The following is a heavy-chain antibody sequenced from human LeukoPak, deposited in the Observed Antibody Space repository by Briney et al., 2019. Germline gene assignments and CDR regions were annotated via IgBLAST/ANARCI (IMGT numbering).Heavy chain of an antibody. Sequence: ASVKVSCKASGYSFNKYAMNWVRQVPGKGLEWMGWINTKTEKTTYAQAFTGRFVFSLDTSVSTAYLQIDSLQADDTAVYYCARDGDGEQTSYWYFDLWGRGSLVAVSS. V-gene: IGHV7-4-1*01. CDR1: GYSFNKYA. CDR3: ARDGDGEQTSYWYFDL. CDR2: INTKTEKT. D-gene: IGHD4-17*01. J-gene: IGHJ2*01.